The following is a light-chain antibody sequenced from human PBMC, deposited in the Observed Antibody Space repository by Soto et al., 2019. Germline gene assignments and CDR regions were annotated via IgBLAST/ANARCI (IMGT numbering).Light chain of an antibody. CDR2: LNRDGSH. V-gene: IGLV4-69*01. CDR3: QTWDTGVV. Sequence: QPVLTQSPSASASLGASVKLTCTLSSGHSDYGIAWHQQQPDTGPRYLMKLNRDGSHNKGDGIPDRSSGSSSGAERSLTIPSDQYDDEADYYCQTWDTGVVFGGGTKLTVL. CDR1: SGHSDYG. J-gene: IGLJ2*01.